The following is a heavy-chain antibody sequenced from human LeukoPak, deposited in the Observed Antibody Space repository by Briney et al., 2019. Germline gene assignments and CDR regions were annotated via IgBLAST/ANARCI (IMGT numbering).Heavy chain of an antibody. CDR1: GFTFSSYG. Sequence: GGSLRLSCAASGFTFSSYGMHWVRQAPGKGLEWVAVISYDGSNKYYADSVKGRFTISRDNSKNTLYLQMNSLRAEDTAVYYCECYSDRPYDAFDIWGQGTMVTVSS. J-gene: IGHJ3*02. D-gene: IGHD2-15*01. CDR2: ISYDGSNK. CDR3: ECYSDRPYDAFDI. V-gene: IGHV3-30*03.